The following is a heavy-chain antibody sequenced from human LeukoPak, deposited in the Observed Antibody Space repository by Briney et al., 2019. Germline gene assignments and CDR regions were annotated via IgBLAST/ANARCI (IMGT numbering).Heavy chain of an antibody. V-gene: IGHV3-23*01. CDR3: ARVRSGYDYYYGMDV. J-gene: IGHJ6*02. CDR1: GFTFSSYA. D-gene: IGHD1-26*01. CDR2: ISGSGGST. Sequence: PGGSLRLSCAASGFTFSSYAMSWVRQAPGKGLEWVSAISGSGGSTYYADSVKGRFTISRDNPKNTLYLQMNSLRAEDTAVYYCARVRSGYDYYYGMDVWGQGTTVTVSS.